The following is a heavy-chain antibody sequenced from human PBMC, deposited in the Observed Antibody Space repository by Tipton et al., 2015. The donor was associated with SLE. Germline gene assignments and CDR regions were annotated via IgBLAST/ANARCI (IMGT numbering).Heavy chain of an antibody. CDR3: ARNPTSYCSGGSCYSPWFDP. D-gene: IGHD2-15*01. J-gene: IGHJ5*02. V-gene: IGHV3-33*01. Sequence: SLRLSCTASGFIFSSFGMHWVRQAPGKGLEWVADIWYDGSNRYYTDSVKGRFTISRDNSKNTLYLQMDSLRAEDTAVYYCARNPTSYCSGGSCYSPWFDPWGQGTLVTVSS. CDR1: GFIFSSFG. CDR2: IWYDGSNR.